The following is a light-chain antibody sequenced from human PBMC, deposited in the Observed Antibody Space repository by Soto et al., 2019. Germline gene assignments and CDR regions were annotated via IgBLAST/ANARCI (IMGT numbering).Light chain of an antibody. CDR1: QSVSNNY. J-gene: IGKJ1*01. V-gene: IGKV3-20*01. Sequence: EIVLTQSPGTLSLSPGERAPLSCRASQSVSNNYLAWYQHNPGQAPRLLIYGASNRATGIPDRFSGSGSGTDFTLTISRLEPEDFAVYYCQQYGSSGTFGQGTKVDI. CDR3: QQYGSSGT. CDR2: GAS.